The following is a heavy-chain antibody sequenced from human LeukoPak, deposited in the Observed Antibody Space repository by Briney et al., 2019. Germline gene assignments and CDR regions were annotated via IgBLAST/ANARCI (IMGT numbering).Heavy chain of an antibody. CDR3: ARDPFIAVAGTIDY. CDR2: ISAYNGNT. J-gene: IGHJ4*02. D-gene: IGHD6-19*01. CDR1: GYTFTSYG. Sequence: GASVKVSCKASGYTFTSYGISWVRQAPGQGLEWMGWISAYNGNTNYAQKLQGRVTMTTDTSTSTAYMELRSLRSDDTAVCYCARDPFIAVAGTIDYWGQGTLVTVSS. V-gene: IGHV1-18*01.